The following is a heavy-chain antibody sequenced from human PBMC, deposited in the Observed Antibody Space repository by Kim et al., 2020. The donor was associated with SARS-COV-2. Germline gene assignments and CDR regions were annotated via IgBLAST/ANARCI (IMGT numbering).Heavy chain of an antibody. V-gene: IGHV3-53*01. J-gene: IGHJ4*02. D-gene: IGHD1-26*01. Sequence: SDVRIFLADSVKGRFSSSRDNSKNTVFLQMNSLRAEDTALYYCAGGRFDYWGQGTLVTVSS. CDR3: AGGRFDY. CDR2: SDVRI.